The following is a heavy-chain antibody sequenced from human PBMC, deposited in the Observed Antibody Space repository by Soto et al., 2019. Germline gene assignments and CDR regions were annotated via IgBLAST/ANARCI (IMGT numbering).Heavy chain of an antibody. J-gene: IGHJ4*02. Sequence: QVQLVESGGGVVQPGRSLRLSCAASGFTFSSYAMHWVRQAPGKGLEWVAVISYDGSNKYYADSMKGRFTISRDNSKNTLYLQMNSLRAEDTAVYYCASLSGYYFDYWGQGTLVTVSS. V-gene: IGHV3-30-3*01. CDR3: ASLSGYYFDY. CDR1: GFTFSSYA. D-gene: IGHD6-25*01. CDR2: ISYDGSNK.